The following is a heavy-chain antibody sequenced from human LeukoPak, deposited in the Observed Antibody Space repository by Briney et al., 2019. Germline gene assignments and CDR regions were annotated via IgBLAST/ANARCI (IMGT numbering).Heavy chain of an antibody. CDR3: AMRTGNYYYYGMDV. J-gene: IGHJ6*02. D-gene: IGHD7-27*01. CDR1: GFTFSSYS. CDR2: ISSSSSYI. Sequence: PGGSLRLSCAASGFTFSSYSMNWVRQAPGKGLEWVSSISSSSSYIYYADSVKGRFTISRDNAKNSLYLQMNSLRAEDTAVYYCAMRTGNYYYYGMDVWGQGTTVTVSS. V-gene: IGHV3-21*04.